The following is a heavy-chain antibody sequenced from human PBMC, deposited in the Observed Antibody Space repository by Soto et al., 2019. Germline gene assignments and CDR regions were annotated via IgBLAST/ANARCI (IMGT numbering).Heavy chain of an antibody. CDR2: IYYSGST. D-gene: IGHD6-6*01. Sequence: QVQLQESGPGLVKPSQTLSLTCTVSGGSISSNNYYWSWIRQPPGKGLEWIGNIYYSGSTYYSPSLKSRLTISVDTSRNQFSLNLSSVTAADTVVYYCAREEKLGGYFDYWGQGTLVTVSS. CDR1: GGSISSNNYY. J-gene: IGHJ4*02. CDR3: AREEKLGGYFDY. V-gene: IGHV4-30-4*01.